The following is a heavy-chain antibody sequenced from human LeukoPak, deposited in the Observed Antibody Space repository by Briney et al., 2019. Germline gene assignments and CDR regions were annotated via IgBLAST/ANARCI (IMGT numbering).Heavy chain of an antibody. Sequence: PGGSLRLSCATSGFTFSIYGMSWVRQAPGKGLEWVTFIRYDGSNKYYADSVKGRFTISRDNSKNTLYLHMNSLRPEDTALYYCAKAGAMILQHYFDYWGQGTLVTVSS. V-gene: IGHV3-30*02. CDR1: GFTFSIYG. CDR2: IRYDGSNK. J-gene: IGHJ4*02. CDR3: AKAGAMILQHYFDY. D-gene: IGHD3-22*01.